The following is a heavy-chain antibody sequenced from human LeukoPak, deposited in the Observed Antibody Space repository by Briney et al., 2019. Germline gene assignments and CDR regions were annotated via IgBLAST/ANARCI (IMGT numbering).Heavy chain of an antibody. Sequence: GGSLRLSCAASGSTFSSYGMHWVRQAPGKGLEWVAVISYDGSNKYYADSVKGRFTISRDNSKNTLYLQMNSLRAEDTAVYYCAKNRGRYFDWLNGFDPWGQGTLVTVSS. CDR1: GSTFSSYG. D-gene: IGHD3-9*01. J-gene: IGHJ5*02. CDR3: AKNRGRYFDWLNGFDP. CDR2: ISYDGSNK. V-gene: IGHV3-30*18.